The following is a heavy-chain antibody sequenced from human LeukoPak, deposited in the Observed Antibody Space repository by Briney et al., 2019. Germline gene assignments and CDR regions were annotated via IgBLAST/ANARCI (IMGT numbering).Heavy chain of an antibody. V-gene: IGHV4-30-2*01. CDR3: ARLNRGGAFDI. CDR2: IYHSGST. CDR1: GGSISSGGYS. J-gene: IGHJ3*02. Sequence: PSETLSLTCAVSGGSISSGGYSWSWIRQPPGKGLEWIGYIYHSGSTYYNPSLKSRVTISVDRSKNQSSLKLSSVTAADTAVYYCARLNRGGAFDIWGQGTMVTVSS. D-gene: IGHD1/OR15-1a*01.